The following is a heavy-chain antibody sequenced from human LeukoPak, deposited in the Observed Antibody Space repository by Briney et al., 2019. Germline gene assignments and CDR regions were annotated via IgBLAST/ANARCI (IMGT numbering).Heavy chain of an antibody. CDR2: ISTSSSYI. CDR3: GRGKSPAAVDD. J-gene: IGHJ4*02. D-gene: IGHD2-2*01. CDR1: GFTFSSSS. V-gene: IGHV3-21*01. Sequence: GGSLRLSCAASGFTFSSSSMHWVRQAPGKGLEWVSSISTSSSYIYYADSVKGRFTISRDNAKNSLFLQMNSLRAEDTAVYYCGRGKSPAAVDDWGQGTLVTVPS.